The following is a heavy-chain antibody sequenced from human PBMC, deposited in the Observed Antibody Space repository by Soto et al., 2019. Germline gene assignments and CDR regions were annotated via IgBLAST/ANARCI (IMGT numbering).Heavy chain of an antibody. CDR3: ARGPTYSGSYYYGMDV. Sequence: QVQLQQWGAGLLKPSETLSLTCAVYGGSFSGYYWSWIRQPPGKGLEWIGEINHSGSTNYNPSLKSRVTISVDTSKNQFSLKLSSVTAADTVVYYCARGPTYSGSYYYGMDVWGQGTTVTVSS. V-gene: IGHV4-34*01. J-gene: IGHJ6*02. D-gene: IGHD1-26*01. CDR2: INHSGST. CDR1: GGSFSGYY.